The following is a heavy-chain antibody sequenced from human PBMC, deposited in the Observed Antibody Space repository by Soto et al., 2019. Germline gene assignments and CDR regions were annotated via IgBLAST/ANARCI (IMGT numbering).Heavy chain of an antibody. D-gene: IGHD2-21*02. V-gene: IGHV3-30*18. CDR1: GFTFSSYG. CDR2: ISYDGSNK. Sequence: QVQLVESGGGVVQPGRSLRLSCAASGFTFSSYGMHWVRQAPGKGLEWVAIISYDGSNKYYADSVKGRFTISRDNSRNALYLQMNSLRAEDTAVCYCAKGPFTVVTPGSFQHWGQGTLVTVSS. CDR3: AKGPFTVVTPGSFQH. J-gene: IGHJ1*01.